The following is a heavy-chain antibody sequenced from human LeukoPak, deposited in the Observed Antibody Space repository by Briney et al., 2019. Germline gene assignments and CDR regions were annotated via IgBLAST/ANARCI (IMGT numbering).Heavy chain of an antibody. Sequence: PGGSLRLSCAASGFTFSGYEMSWVRQAPGKGLEWVANIKQDGGEKYYADSVKGRFTISRDNAKNSLYLQMNSLRAEDTAVYYCARGITMVRGVIITTAFDIWGQGTMVTVSS. V-gene: IGHV3-7*04. CDR1: GFTFSGYE. CDR2: IKQDGGEK. J-gene: IGHJ3*02. CDR3: ARGITMVRGVIITTAFDI. D-gene: IGHD3-10*01.